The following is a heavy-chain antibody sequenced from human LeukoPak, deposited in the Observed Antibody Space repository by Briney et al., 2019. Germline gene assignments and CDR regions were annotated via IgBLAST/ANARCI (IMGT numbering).Heavy chain of an antibody. Sequence: GGSLRLSCAASGFTFSSYAMHWVRQAPGKGLEWVAVISYDGSNKYYADSVKGRFTISRDNSKNTLHLQMNSLRAEDTAVYYCARDTVDTAMYYGMDVWGKGTTVTVSS. CDR1: GFTFSSYA. V-gene: IGHV3-30*04. D-gene: IGHD5-18*01. CDR3: ARDTVDTAMYYGMDV. CDR2: ISYDGSNK. J-gene: IGHJ6*04.